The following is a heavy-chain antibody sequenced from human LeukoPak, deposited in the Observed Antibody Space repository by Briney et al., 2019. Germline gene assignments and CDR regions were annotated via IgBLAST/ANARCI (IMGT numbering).Heavy chain of an antibody. CDR1: GFTFSSYG. V-gene: IGHV3-30*03. J-gene: IGHJ4*02. CDR2: ISYDGSNK. CDR3: ARDSNGGYEY. D-gene: IGHD4-23*01. Sequence: PGGSLRLSCAASGFTFSSYGMHWVRQAPGKGLEWVALISYDGSNKYYVDSVKGRFTISRDNAKNSLYLQMNSLRAEDTAVYYCARDSNGGYEYWGQGTLVTVSS.